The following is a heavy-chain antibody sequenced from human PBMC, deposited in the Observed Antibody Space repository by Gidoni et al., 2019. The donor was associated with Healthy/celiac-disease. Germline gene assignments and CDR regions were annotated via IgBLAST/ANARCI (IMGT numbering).Heavy chain of an antibody. D-gene: IGHD4-17*01. CDR1: GGSISSYY. Sequence: QVQLQESGPGLVKPSETLSLTCTVSGGSISSYYWSWIRQPPGKGLEWIGYIYYSGSTNYNPSLKSRVTISVDTSKNQFSLKLSSVTAADTAVYYCARLGDTVTTEYYFDYWGQGTLVTVSS. CDR3: ARLGDTVTTEYYFDY. CDR2: IYYSGST. J-gene: IGHJ4*02. V-gene: IGHV4-59*08.